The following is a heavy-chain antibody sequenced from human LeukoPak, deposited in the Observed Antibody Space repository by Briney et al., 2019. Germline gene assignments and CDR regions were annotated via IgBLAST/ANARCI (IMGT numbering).Heavy chain of an antibody. V-gene: IGHV1-2*02. CDR3: ARVGAAYSGDP. Sequence: ASVKVSCKASGYTFTDYYIHWVRQAPGQGLEWMGWINPNSGGTNYAQKFQGRITMTRDTSISTAYMELSRLRSDDTAVYYCARVGAAYSGDPWGQGTLVTVSS. J-gene: IGHJ5*02. D-gene: IGHD2-21*01. CDR2: INPNSGGT. CDR1: GYTFTDYY.